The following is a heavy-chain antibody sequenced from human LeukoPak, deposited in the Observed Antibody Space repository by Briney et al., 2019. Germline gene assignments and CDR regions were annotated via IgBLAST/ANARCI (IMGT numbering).Heavy chain of an antibody. CDR3: ARHPYFAGSSWYRYYMDV. Sequence: GESLKISCKGSGYSFTSYWIGWVRQMPGKGLEWMGIIYPGDSDTRYSPSFQGQVTISADKSISTAYLQWSSLKASDTAMYYCARHPYFAGSSWYRYYMDVWGKGTTVTVSS. D-gene: IGHD6-13*01. J-gene: IGHJ6*03. CDR1: GYSFTSYW. CDR2: IYPGDSDT. V-gene: IGHV5-51*01.